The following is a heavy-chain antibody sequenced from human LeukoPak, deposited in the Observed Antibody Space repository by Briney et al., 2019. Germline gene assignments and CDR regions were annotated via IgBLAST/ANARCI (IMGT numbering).Heavy chain of an antibody. D-gene: IGHD1-26*01. Sequence: SETLSLTCTVSGGSISSSSYYWGWIRQPPGKGLEWIGSIYYSGSTYYNPFLKSRVTISVDTSKNQFSLKLSSVTAADTAAYYCAREEVGATTNFDYWGQGTLVTVSS. CDR3: AREEVGATTNFDY. CDR2: IYYSGST. J-gene: IGHJ4*02. CDR1: GGSISSSSYY. V-gene: IGHV4-39*07.